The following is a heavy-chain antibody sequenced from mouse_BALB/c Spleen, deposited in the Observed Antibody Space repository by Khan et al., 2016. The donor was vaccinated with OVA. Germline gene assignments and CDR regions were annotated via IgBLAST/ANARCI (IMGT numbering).Heavy chain of an antibody. CDR1: GYSITSGYG. Sequence: EVQLQESGPGLVKPSQSLSLTCTVTGYSITSGYGWNWLRQFPGNKLEWMGYISYSGSTHYNPSLTSRISITRDTSKNQFFLQLKCVTTEETATYYCARTARIKYWGQGTTLTVSS. CDR3: ARTARIKY. CDR2: ISYSGST. J-gene: IGHJ2*01. V-gene: IGHV3-2*02. D-gene: IGHD1-2*01.